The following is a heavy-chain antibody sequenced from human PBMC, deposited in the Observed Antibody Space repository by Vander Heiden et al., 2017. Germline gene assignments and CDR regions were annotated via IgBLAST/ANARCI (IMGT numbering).Heavy chain of an antibody. CDR3: ARDRHYYDSSGYYDAFDI. V-gene: IGHV4-38-2*02. D-gene: IGHD3-22*01. CDR1: GYSISSGYY. CDR2: IYHSGST. Sequence: QVQLQESGPGLVKPSETLSLPCAVPGYSISSGYYWGWIRQPPGKGLEWIGSIYHSGSTYYNPSLKSRVTISVDTSKNQFSLKLSSVTAADTAVYYCARDRHYYDSSGYYDAFDIWGQGTMVTVSS. J-gene: IGHJ3*02.